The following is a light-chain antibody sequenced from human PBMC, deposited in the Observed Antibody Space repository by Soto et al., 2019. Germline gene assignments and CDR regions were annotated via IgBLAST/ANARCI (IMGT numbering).Light chain of an antibody. CDR2: EAS. Sequence: DIQMTQSPSTLSASIGVRVTITCRGSQSISSWLAWYQQKPGKAPKLLIYEASSSEIGVPPRFSGSGFGTEFTLTISSLQPDDFATYYCQHYKESSTFGQGTRLEIK. J-gene: IGKJ1*01. V-gene: IGKV1-5*03. CDR3: QHYKESST. CDR1: QSISSW.